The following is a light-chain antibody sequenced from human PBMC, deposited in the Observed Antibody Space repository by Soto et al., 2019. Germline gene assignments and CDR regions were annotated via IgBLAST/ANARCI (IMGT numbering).Light chain of an antibody. CDR3: LLYFGGSQLGV. Sequence: QTVVTQEPSLTVSPGGTVTLTCASSTGAVTSGYFPNWFQQKPGQAPRPLIFSTKYKHPWTPARFSGSLLGGKAVLTLSGVQPEDEAVYYCLLYFGGSQLGVFGGGTKVTVL. J-gene: IGLJ2*01. CDR2: STK. V-gene: IGLV7-43*01. CDR1: TGAVTSGYF.